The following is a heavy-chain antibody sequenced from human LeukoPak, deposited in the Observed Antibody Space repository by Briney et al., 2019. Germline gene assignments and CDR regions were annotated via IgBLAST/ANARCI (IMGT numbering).Heavy chain of an antibody. CDR1: GFTVSGNY. CDR2: IYSGYSGGST. D-gene: IGHD3-10*01. Sequence: PGGSLRLSCAASGFTVSGNYMSWVRQAPGKGLEWVSVIYSGYSGGSTYYADSVKGRFTISKDTSKNTLYLQMSSLRAEDTAVYYCARENNYGSAFDYWRQGTLVTVSS. J-gene: IGHJ4*02. CDR3: ARENNYGSAFDY. V-gene: IGHV3-53*01.